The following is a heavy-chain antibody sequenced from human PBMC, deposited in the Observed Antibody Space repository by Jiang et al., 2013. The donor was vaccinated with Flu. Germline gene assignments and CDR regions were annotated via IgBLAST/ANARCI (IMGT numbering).Heavy chain of an antibody. Sequence: KPSETLSLTCSVSGGSITSYYWSWIRQSPGKGLEWIGYFYYSGSTNYNPSLNSRVTMSVDTSKNQFSLKVSSVTAADTAVYYCARSATVTTKYYDTSGYYFDYWGQGTLVTVSS. D-gene: IGHD3-22*01. CDR3: ARSATVTTKYYDTSGYYFDY. V-gene: IGHV4-59*01. J-gene: IGHJ4*02. CDR1: GGSITSYY. CDR2: FYYSGST.